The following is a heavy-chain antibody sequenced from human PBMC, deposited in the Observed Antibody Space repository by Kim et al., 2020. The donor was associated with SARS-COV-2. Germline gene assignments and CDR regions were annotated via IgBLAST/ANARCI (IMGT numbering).Heavy chain of an antibody. Sequence: SETLSLTCAVYGGSFSGYYWSWIRQPPGKGLEWIGEINHSGSTNYNPSLKSRVTISVDTSKNQFPLKLSSVTAADTAVYYCARVGYCSGGSCYSTLRGWFDPWGQGTLVTVSS. CDR3: ARVGYCSGGSCYSTLRGWFDP. V-gene: IGHV4-34*01. CDR1: GGSFSGYY. J-gene: IGHJ5*02. CDR2: INHSGST. D-gene: IGHD2-15*01.